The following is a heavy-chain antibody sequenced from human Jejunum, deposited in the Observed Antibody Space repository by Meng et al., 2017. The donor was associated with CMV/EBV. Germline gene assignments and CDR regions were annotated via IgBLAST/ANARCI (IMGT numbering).Heavy chain of an antibody. V-gene: IGHV6-1*01. CDR1: GDSVSRNSGA. J-gene: IGHJ4*02. CDR2: TYYRSKWYS. Sequence: VQLPQSGPGLVKPAETLSLTCAISGDSVSRNSGAWHWIRQSPSRGLEWLGRTYYRSKWYSEYAPSVKSRIVINPDTSKNQFSLQVNSVTPEDTAVYYCAREGGWNYFDYWGQGALVTVSS. D-gene: IGHD6-19*01. CDR3: AREGGWNYFDY.